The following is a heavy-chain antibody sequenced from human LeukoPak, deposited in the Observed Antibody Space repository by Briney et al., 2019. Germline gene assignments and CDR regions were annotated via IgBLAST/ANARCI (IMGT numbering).Heavy chain of an antibody. CDR2: ISGSGGTT. CDR1: GFKFSSYS. V-gene: IGHV3-23*01. CDR3: AKDHLPGIVVADRDY. J-gene: IGHJ4*02. D-gene: IGHD6-19*01. Sequence: GGSLRLSCAASGFKFSSYSMKWVRQAPGKGLEWVSAISGSGGTTYYADSVKGRFTISRDNSKNTLYLQINSLRDEDTAVYYCAKDHLPGIVVADRDYWGQGTLVTVSS.